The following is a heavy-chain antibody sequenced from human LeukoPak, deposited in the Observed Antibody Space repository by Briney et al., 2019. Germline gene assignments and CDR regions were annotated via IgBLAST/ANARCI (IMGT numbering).Heavy chain of an antibody. CDR3: ARVGPSSLRDYFDY. CDR2: ISYDGSNK. CDR1: GFTFSSSA. Sequence: GGSQRLSCAASGFTFSSSAMHWVRQAPGKGLEWVALISYDGSNKYYADSVKGRFSISRDNSKNTLFLQMNSLRVEDTAVYYCARVGPSSLRDYFDYWGQGTLVTVSS. D-gene: IGHD3-10*01. J-gene: IGHJ4*02. V-gene: IGHV3-30*04.